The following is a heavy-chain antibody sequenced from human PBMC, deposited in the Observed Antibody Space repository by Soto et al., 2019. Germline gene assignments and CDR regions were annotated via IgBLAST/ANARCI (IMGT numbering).Heavy chain of an antibody. J-gene: IGHJ4*02. CDR2: INHSGST. V-gene: IGHV4-34*01. CDR3: ARGRTAFIAARERGGKFDY. D-gene: IGHD6-6*01. CDR1: GGSFSGYY. Sequence: SETLSLTCAVYGGSFSGYYWSWIRQPPGKGLEWIGEINHSGSTNYNPSLKSRVTISVDTSKNQFSLKLSSVTAADTAVYYCARGRTAFIAARERGGKFDYWGQGTLVTVSS.